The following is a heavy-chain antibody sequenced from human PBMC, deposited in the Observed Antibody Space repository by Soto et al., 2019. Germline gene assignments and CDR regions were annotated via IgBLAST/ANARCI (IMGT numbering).Heavy chain of an antibody. CDR1: GFTFSSYA. V-gene: IGHV3-23*01. D-gene: IGHD6-19*01. J-gene: IGHJ5*02. CDR2: ISGSGGST. Sequence: EVQLLESGGGLVQPGGSLRLSCAASGFTFSSYAMSWVRQAPGKGLEWVSAISGSGGSTYYADSVKGRFTISRDNSKNTLYLQMDSLRAEDTAVYYCAPSRGAVAGFDPWGQGTLVTVSS. CDR3: APSRGAVAGFDP.